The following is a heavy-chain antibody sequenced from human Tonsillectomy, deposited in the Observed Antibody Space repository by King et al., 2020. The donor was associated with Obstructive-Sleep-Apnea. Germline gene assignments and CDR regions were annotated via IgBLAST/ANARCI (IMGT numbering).Heavy chain of an antibody. D-gene: IGHD6-13*01. CDR1: GFGFDDYG. Sequence: VQLVESGGGVVWPGGSLRLSCAASGFGFDDYGMSWVRQVPGKGLEWVSGIDWNGGSTGYADSVRGRFTISRDNARKSLYLQMNSLRAEDTALYHCVKEIGAGDGYFDLWGRGTLVSVSS. CDR2: IDWNGGST. V-gene: IGHV3-20*01. CDR3: VKEIGAGDGYFDL. J-gene: IGHJ2*01.